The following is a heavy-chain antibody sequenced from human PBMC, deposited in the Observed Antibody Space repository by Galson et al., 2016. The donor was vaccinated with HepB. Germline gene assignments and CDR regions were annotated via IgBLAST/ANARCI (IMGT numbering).Heavy chain of an antibody. Sequence: SVKVSCKASGYTFTTYGISWVRQAPGQGLEWMGWVSAHDGNKEYAQKYQGRVTMTTETSTNTAYMELRSLRSDDTAVYYCARDLIMGAHWEWGQGTLVTVSS. CDR1: GYTFTTYG. V-gene: IGHV1-18*01. D-gene: IGHD1-26*01. CDR2: VSAHDGNK. J-gene: IGHJ4*02. CDR3: ARDLIMGAHWE.